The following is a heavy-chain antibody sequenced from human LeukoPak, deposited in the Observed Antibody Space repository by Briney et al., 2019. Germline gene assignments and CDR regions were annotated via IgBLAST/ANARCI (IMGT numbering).Heavy chain of an antibody. V-gene: IGHV4-39*01. D-gene: IGHD1-7*01. CDR2: IYYSGST. J-gene: IGHJ6*03. CDR3: ARHLGTGTAPTSYYYYYMDV. CDR1: GGSISSSSYY. Sequence: SETLSLTCTVSGGSISSSSYYWGWIRQPPGKGLEWIGSIYYSGSTYYNPSLKSRVTISVDTSKNQFSLKLSSVTAADTAVYYCARHLGTGTAPTSYYYYYMDVWGKGTTVTVSS.